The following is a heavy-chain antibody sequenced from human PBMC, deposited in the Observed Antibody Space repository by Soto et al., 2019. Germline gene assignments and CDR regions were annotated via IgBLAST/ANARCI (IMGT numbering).Heavy chain of an antibody. CDR1: GYTFTSYG. D-gene: IGHD6-13*01. J-gene: IGHJ4*02. V-gene: IGHV1-18*01. Sequence: GASVKVSCKASGYTFTSYGISWVRQAPGQGLEWMGWISAYSGSTNYAQKLQGRVTMTTDTSTSTAYMELRSLRSDDTAVYYCARSIAAAVHFDYWGQGTLVTVSS. CDR2: ISAYSGST. CDR3: ARSIAAAVHFDY.